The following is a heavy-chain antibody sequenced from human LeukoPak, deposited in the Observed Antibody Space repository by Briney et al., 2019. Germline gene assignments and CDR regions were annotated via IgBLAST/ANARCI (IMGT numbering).Heavy chain of an antibody. D-gene: IGHD3-10*01. J-gene: IGHJ4*02. Sequence: SVKVSCKAPRGTFDSYGISWVRQAPGQGLEWMGGVMAIFGGVKYGQKFQGRATITTDASTSTAYMELRSLTSEDTGVYYCARGELGDRSGFDYWGQGALVTVSS. CDR2: VMAIFGGV. CDR1: RGTFDSYG. V-gene: IGHV1-69*05. CDR3: ARGELGDRSGFDY.